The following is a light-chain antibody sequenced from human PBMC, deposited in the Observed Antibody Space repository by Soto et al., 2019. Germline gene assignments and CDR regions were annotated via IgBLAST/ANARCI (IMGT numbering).Light chain of an antibody. Sequence: EIGLTQSPGTLSLSPGERATLSCRASQSVSSYLAWYQQKPGQAPRLLIYGASNRATGIPDRFSGSGSGTDFTVTISRLEPEDFAVYYCQQYGSTPLTFGGGTRVDIK. CDR2: GAS. CDR3: QQYGSTPLT. V-gene: IGKV3-20*01. J-gene: IGKJ4*01. CDR1: QSVSSY.